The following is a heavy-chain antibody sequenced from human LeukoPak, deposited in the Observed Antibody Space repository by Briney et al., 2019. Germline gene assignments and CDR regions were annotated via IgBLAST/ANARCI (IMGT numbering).Heavy chain of an antibody. D-gene: IGHD2-2*01. V-gene: IGHV3-64*01. CDR3: ARDLVGYCSSTSCYAGAFDI. J-gene: IGHJ3*02. CDR1: GFTFSSYA. CDR2: ISSNGGST. Sequence: GGSLRLSCAASGFTFSSYAMHWVRQAPGKGLEYVSAISSNGGSTYYANSVKGRFTISRDNSKNTLYLQMGSLRAEDMAVYYCARDLVGYCSSTSCYAGAFDIWGQGTMVTVSS.